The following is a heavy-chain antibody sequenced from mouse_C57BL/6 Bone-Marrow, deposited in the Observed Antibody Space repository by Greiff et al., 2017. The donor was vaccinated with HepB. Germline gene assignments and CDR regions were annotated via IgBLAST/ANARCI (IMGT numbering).Heavy chain of an antibody. CDR1: GYTFTSYW. Sequence: QVQLKQPGAELVMPGASVKLSCKASGYTFTSYWMQWVKQRPGQGLEWIGEIDPSDSYTNYNQKFKGKATLTVDTSSSTAYMQLSSLTSEDSAVYYCARGGPAYFDYWGQGTTLTVSS. CDR2: IDPSDSYT. CDR3: ARGGPAYFDY. J-gene: IGHJ2*01. V-gene: IGHV1-50*01.